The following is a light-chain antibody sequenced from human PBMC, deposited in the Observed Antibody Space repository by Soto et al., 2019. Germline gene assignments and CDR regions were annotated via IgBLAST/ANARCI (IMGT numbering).Light chain of an antibody. J-gene: IGKJ5*01. CDR1: QSVSSS. Sequence: ELVLTQSPGTLSQSPGERATLSCRASQSVSSSLAWYQQKPGQAPRLLIYDASNRATGIPARFSGSGSGTDFTLTISSLEPEDFAVYYCQQRTNWPPTSGQGTRLEIK. CDR2: DAS. V-gene: IGKV3-11*01. CDR3: QQRTNWPPT.